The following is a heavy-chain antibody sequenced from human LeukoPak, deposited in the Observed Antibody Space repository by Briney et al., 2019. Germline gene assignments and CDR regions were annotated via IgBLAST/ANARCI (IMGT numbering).Heavy chain of an antibody. CDR3: VRDDLGILDY. CDR1: GFTFDDYA. Sequence: PGGSLRLSCAASGFTFDDYAMHWVRQAPGKGLEWVSGISWNSGSIGYADSVKGRFTISRDNAKNSLFLQMNSLRAEDTAVYYCVRDDLGILDYWGQGTLVTVSS. J-gene: IGHJ4*02. CDR2: ISWNSGSI. D-gene: IGHD1-26*01. V-gene: IGHV3-9*01.